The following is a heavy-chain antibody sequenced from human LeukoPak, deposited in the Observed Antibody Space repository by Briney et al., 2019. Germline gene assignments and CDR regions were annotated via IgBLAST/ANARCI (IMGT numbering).Heavy chain of an antibody. V-gene: IGHV3-64*01. CDR3: ARDLNY. J-gene: IGHJ4*02. CDR2: ISSNGGST. CDR1: GFTFSSYA. Sequence: PGGSLRLSCAASGFTFSSYAMHWVRQAPGKGLEYVSAISSNGGSTYYANSVKGRFTISRDNSKNTLYLQMGSLRAEDMAVYYCARDLNYWGQGTLVTVSS.